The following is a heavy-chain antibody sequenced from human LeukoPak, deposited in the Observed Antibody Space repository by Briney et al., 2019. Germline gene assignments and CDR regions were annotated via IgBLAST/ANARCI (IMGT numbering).Heavy chain of an antibody. CDR3: ARRVGATTAFDI. CDR1: GGSISSYY. D-gene: IGHD1-26*01. CDR2: IYYSGST. V-gene: IGHV4-59*08. J-gene: IGHJ3*02. Sequence: SETLSLTCTVSGGSISSYYWSWIRQPPGKGLEWIGYIYYSGSTNYNPSLKSRVTISVDTSKNQFSLKLSSVTAADTAVYYCARRVGATTAFDIWGQGTMVTVSS.